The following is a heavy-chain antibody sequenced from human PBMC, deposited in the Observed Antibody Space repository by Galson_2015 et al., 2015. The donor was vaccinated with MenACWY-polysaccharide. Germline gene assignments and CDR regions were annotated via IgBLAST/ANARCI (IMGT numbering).Heavy chain of an antibody. V-gene: IGHV6-1*01. Sequence: FAISGDSVSSNSAAWYWIRQCPSGGLEWLGRTYYRSKWYNDYAGSVKRRITVIPDTCTNQFSLQLNSVTPEDTAVYYWARKVHGDLFYFDFWGPGTLVTVSS. CDR2: TYYRSKWYN. CDR1: GDSVSSNSAA. J-gene: IGHJ4*02. D-gene: IGHD4-17*01. CDR3: ARKVHGDLFYFDF.